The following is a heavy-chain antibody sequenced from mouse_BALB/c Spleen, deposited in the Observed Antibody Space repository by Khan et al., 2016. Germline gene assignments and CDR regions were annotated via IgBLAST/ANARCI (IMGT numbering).Heavy chain of an antibody. CDR1: GFLLTSYG. D-gene: IGHD2-1*01. Sequence: VQLLETGPGLVQPSQSLSITCTVSGFLLTSYGVHWVRQSPGKGLEWLGVIWRGGSTDFNAAFMSRLSITRDNSKSQVFFKMNSLQADDTAIYYCAKEEGNYVMDYWGQGSSVIISS. CDR3: AKEEGNYVMDY. CDR2: IWRGGST. V-gene: IGHV2-5*01. J-gene: IGHJ4*01.